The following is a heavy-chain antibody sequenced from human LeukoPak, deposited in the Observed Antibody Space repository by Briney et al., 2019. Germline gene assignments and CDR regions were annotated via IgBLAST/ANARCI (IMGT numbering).Heavy chain of an antibody. V-gene: IGHV1-69*05. CDR2: IIPIFGTA. J-gene: IGHJ4*02. CDR1: GGTFSNYA. Sequence: SVKVSCKASGGTFSNYAISWVRQAPGQGLEWMGGIIPIFGTANYAQKFQGRVTITTDESTSTAYMELSSLRSEDMAVYYCASDVGSSGWYTDLDYWGQGTLVTVSS. CDR3: ASDVGSSGWYTDLDY. D-gene: IGHD6-19*01.